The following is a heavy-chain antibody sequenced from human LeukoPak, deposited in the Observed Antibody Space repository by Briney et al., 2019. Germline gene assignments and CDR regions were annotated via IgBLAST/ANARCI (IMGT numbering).Heavy chain of an antibody. J-gene: IGHJ6*02. V-gene: IGHV3-23*01. CDR3: AKDRPCGTCKPMDG. CDR2: LDGSAVGA. CDR1: VFTFSAYA. Sequence: GGSLRLSCAASVFTFSAYAMSWVRQAPGKGLEGVSSLDGSAVGAYYTDSVNGRFVISRDISKNTLYLQMNSLRVEDTAIYYCAKDRPCGTCKPMDGWGQGTTVIVSS. D-gene: IGHD2-21*01.